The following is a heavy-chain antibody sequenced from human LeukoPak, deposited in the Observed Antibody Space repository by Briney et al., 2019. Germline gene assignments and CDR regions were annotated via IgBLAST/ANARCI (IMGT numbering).Heavy chain of an antibody. CDR2: INHSGST. CDR3: AKSDFKGGYFDY. V-gene: IGHV4-34*01. D-gene: IGHD2/OR15-2a*01. Sequence: SETLSLTCAVYGGSFSGYYWSWIRQPPGKGLEWIGEINHSGSTNYNPSLKSRVTISVDTSKNQFSLKLSSVTAADTAVYYCAKSDFKGGYFDYWGQGTLVTVSS. CDR1: GGSFSGYY. J-gene: IGHJ4*02.